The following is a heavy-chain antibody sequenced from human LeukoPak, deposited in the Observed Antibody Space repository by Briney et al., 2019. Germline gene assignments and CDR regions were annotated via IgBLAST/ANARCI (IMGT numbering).Heavy chain of an antibody. J-gene: IGHJ4*02. Sequence: GASVKVSCKASGYTFTSYYMHWVRQAPGQGLEWMGIINPSGGSTSYAQKFQGRVTMTRDTSTSTVYMELSSLRSEDTAVYYCARVASWSGYDWGAFDYWGQGTLVTVSS. D-gene: IGHD5-12*01. V-gene: IGHV1-46*01. CDR2: INPSGGST. CDR1: GYTFTSYY. CDR3: ARVASWSGYDWGAFDY.